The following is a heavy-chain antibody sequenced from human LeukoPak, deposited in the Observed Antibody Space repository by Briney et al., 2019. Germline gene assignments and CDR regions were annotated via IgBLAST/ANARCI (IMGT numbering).Heavy chain of an antibody. CDR1: GFTFSSYD. Sequence: GGSLRLSCAASGFTFSSYDMHWVRQTPGKGLEYVSTISSNGGKTNYANSVKGRFTISRDNSKNTLYLQMGSLRADDVAVYYCARAKAVAGTGGDNWFDPWGQGTLVTVSS. V-gene: IGHV3-64*01. CDR2: ISSNGGKT. J-gene: IGHJ5*02. D-gene: IGHD6-19*01. CDR3: ARAKAVAGTGGDNWFDP.